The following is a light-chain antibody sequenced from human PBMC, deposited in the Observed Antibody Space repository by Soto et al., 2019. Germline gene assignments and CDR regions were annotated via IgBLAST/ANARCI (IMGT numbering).Light chain of an antibody. Sequence: AVQLTQSPSSLSASVGDRVTITCRASQGISTAVAWYQHRVGKGPKLLIYDASSLESGVTSRFSGSGSGTDFTLTITSLQPEDFATYYCQQFNTYRLTFGGGTKVDIK. CDR3: QQFNTYRLT. CDR1: QGISTA. J-gene: IGKJ4*01. V-gene: IGKV1-13*02. CDR2: DAS.